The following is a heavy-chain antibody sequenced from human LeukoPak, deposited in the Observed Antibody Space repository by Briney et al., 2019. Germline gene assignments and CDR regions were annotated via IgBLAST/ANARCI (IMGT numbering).Heavy chain of an antibody. Sequence: GGSLRLSCVASGFTLDDYAIHWVRQAPGKGLEWISLISGNGDSTHYADSVKGRFTIYRDNSKNSLYLQMSSLRAEDTALYYCAKGVRSGTYYNCFDPWGQGTLVTVSS. CDR3: AKGVRSGTYYNCFDP. D-gene: IGHD1-26*01. CDR1: GFTLDDYA. J-gene: IGHJ5*02. CDR2: ISGNGDST. V-gene: IGHV3-43*02.